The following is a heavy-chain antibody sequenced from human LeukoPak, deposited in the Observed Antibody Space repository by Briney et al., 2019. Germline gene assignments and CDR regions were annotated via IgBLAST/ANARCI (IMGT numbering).Heavy chain of an antibody. J-gene: IGHJ4*02. D-gene: IGHD1-26*01. CDR3: ARDLKGSGSYLSGY. V-gene: IGHV3-21*01. CDR2: ISSSSSYI. Sequence: GGSLRLSCAASGFTFSSYRMNWVRQAPGKGLEWVSSISSSSSYIYYADSVKGRFTISRDNAKNSLYLQMNSLRAEDTAVYYCARDLKGSGSYLSGYWGQGTLVTVSS. CDR1: GFTFSSYR.